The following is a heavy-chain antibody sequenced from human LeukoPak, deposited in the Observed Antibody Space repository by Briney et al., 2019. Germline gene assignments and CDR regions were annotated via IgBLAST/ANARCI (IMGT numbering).Heavy chain of an antibody. J-gene: IGHJ6*02. D-gene: IGHD6-6*01. Sequence: GASVKVSCQASGYTFTNYGISWVRQAPGQGLEWMGWISSYNGNTNYAQKLQGRVTMATDTSTSTAYMEPRSLRSDDTAVYYCARDIGARLYYYYGMDVWGQGTTVTVSS. CDR2: ISSYNGNT. CDR3: ARDIGARLYYYYGMDV. CDR1: GYTFTNYG. V-gene: IGHV1-18*01.